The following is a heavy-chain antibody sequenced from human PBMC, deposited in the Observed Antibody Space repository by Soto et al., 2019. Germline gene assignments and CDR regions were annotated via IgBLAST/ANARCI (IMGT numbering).Heavy chain of an antibody. D-gene: IGHD6-19*01. CDR1: GGSINSYY. CDR3: ARGRHWLDY. CDR2: IYYSGST. J-gene: IGHJ4*02. V-gene: IGHV4-59*01. Sequence: QVQLQESGPGLVKPSETLSLTCTVSGGSINSYYWSWIRQPPGKAPEWIGYIYYSGSTNYNPSLMSRVTISVDTSKSHFSLTLSSVTAADTAGYYCARGRHWLDYWGQGTLVTVSS.